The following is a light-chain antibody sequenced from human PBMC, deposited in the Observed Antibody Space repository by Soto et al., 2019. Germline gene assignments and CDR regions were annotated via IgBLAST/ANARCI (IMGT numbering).Light chain of an antibody. V-gene: IGKV1-27*01. CDR3: QKYNSAPLT. Sequence: DIQMTLSPSSLSASLGDRVTITCRASQGIGVYLAWFQQKPGKVPKLLIYAASALQSGVPSRFSGSGSGTDFTLTISSLQSEDIATYYCQKYNSAPLTFGGGTKVEIK. J-gene: IGKJ4*01. CDR1: QGIGVY. CDR2: AAS.